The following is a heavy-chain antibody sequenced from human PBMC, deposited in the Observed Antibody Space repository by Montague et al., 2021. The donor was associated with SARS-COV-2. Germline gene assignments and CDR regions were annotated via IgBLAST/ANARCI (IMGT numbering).Heavy chain of an antibody. J-gene: IGHJ6*02. V-gene: IGHV3-30*18. CDR3: AKDNIVLMVYAIGGYGMDV. Sequence: SLRLSCAASGFTFSSYGMHWVRQAPGKGLEWVAVISYDGSNRYYADSVKGRFTISRDNSKNTLYLQMNSLRAEDTAVYYCAKDNIVLMVYAIGGYGMDVWGQGTTVTVPS. CDR1: GFTFSSYG. CDR2: ISYDGSNR. D-gene: IGHD2-8*01.